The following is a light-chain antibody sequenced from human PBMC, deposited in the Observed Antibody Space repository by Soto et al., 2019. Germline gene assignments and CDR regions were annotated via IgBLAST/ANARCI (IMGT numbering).Light chain of an antibody. Sequence: DVQMTQSPSSLPASVGDRVTITCQASQDIRQSLNWYQQKPGKAPKVLIYDAYNLKTGVSSRFSGSGSGTHFTFTISSLQPEDVATYYCQQYANLPITFGQGTRLDTK. CDR3: QQYANLPIT. CDR2: DAY. J-gene: IGKJ5*01. CDR1: QDIRQS. V-gene: IGKV1-33*01.